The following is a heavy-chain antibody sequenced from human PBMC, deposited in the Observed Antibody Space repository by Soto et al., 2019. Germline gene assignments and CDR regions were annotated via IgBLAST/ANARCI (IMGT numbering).Heavy chain of an antibody. CDR3: ARDPSQLYCTNGVCYHYYYGMDV. V-gene: IGHV4-31*03. D-gene: IGHD2-8*01. CDR2: IYYSGST. CDR1: GGSISSGCYY. Sequence: SETLSLTCTVSGGSISSGCYYWSWIRQHPGKGLEWIGYIYYSGSTYYNPSLKSRVTISVDTSKNQFSLKLSSVTAADTAVYYCARDPSQLYCTNGVCYHYYYGMDVWGQGTTVTVSS. J-gene: IGHJ6*02.